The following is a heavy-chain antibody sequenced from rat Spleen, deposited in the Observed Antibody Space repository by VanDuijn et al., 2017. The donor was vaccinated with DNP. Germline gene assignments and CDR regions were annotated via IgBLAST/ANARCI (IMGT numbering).Heavy chain of an antibody. CDR1: GYSITSSSR. J-gene: IGHJ2*01. D-gene: IGHD1-11*01. CDR2: INSAGST. CDR3: ARWRIGPHYFDY. Sequence: EVQLQESGPGLLKPSQSLSLTCSVTGYSITSSSRWNWIRRFPGNKLEWMGYINSAGSTDYNPSLKGRISITRDTSKNQFFLQLNSVSTEDTATYYCARWRIGPHYFDYWGQGVMATVSS. V-gene: IGHV3-3*01.